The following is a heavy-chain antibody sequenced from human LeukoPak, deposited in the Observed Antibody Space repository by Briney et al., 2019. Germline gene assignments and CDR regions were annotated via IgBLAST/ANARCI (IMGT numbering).Heavy chain of an antibody. V-gene: IGHV1-18*01. J-gene: IGHJ4*02. D-gene: IGHD5-12*01. Sequence: ASVKVSCKASGYTFTSYGISWVRQAPGQGLEWMGWISAYNGNTNYAQKPQGRVTMTTDTSTSTAYMELRSLRSDDTAVYYCARDRLIGYSGYDFGPSFDYWGQGTLVTVSS. CDR1: GYTFTSYG. CDR3: ARDRLIGYSGYDFGPSFDY. CDR2: ISAYNGNT.